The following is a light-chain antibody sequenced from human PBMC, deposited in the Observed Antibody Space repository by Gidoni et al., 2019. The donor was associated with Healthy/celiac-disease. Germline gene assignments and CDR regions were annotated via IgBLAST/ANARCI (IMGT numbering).Light chain of an antibody. CDR2: EDS. CDR1: ALPKKY. CDR3: YSTDSSGNHRGV. J-gene: IGLJ2*01. V-gene: IGLV3-10*01. Sequence: SYALPQPPSMSVSPAQTARITCSGDALPKKYAYWYQQKSCQAPVLVMYEDSKRPSGIPERFSGSSSGTMATLTISGAQVEDEADYYCYSTDSSGNHRGVFGGGTKLTVL.